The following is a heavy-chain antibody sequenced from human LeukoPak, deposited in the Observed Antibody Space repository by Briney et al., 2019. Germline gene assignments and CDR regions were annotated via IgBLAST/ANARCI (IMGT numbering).Heavy chain of an antibody. D-gene: IGHD6-19*01. CDR2: INPNSGGT. CDR3: ARGYSGFVERDY. J-gene: IGHJ4*02. Sequence: ASVKVSCKASGYTFTGYYMHWVRQAPGQGLEWMGRINPNSGGTNYAQKFQGRVTMTTDTSISTAYMEQSRLRSDDTAVYYCARGYSGFVERDYWGQGTLVTVSS. V-gene: IGHV1-2*02. CDR1: GYTFTGYY.